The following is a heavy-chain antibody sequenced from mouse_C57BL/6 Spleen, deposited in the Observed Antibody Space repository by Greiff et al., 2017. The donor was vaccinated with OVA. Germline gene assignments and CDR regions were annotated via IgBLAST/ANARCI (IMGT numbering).Heavy chain of an antibody. Sequence: QVQLQQSGAELARPGASVKLSCKASGYTFTSYGISWVKQRPGQGLEWIGEIYPRSGNTYYNEKFKGKDTLTADKSSSTAYMELRSLTSEDSAIYYCARFDCEMDYWGQGTSVTVSS. J-gene: IGHJ4*01. CDR3: ARFDCEMDY. D-gene: IGHD2-4*01. V-gene: IGHV1-81*01. CDR1: GYTFTSYG. CDR2: IYPRSGNT.